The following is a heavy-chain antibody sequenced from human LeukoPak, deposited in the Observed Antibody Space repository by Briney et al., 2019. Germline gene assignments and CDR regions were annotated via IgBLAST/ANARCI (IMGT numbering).Heavy chain of an antibody. CDR1: GGSITSYH. Sequence: SETLSLTRTVSGGSITSYHWSWIRQPPGKGLEWIGYVYYTGTTNYNPSLKRRLTISVDTSQNQFSLKLSSVTAADTAVYYCASPGGYSYGYHYWGQGTLVTVSS. J-gene: IGHJ4*02. CDR2: VYYTGTT. CDR3: ASPGGYSYGYHY. V-gene: IGHV4-59*08. D-gene: IGHD5-18*01.